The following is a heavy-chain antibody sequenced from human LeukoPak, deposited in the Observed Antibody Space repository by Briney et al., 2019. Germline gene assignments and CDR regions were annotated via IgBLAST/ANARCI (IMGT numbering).Heavy chain of an antibody. Sequence: SETLSLTCTVSGGSISSGSYYWNWIRQPAGKGLEWIGRIYSSGSTNYNPSLKSRVTMSVDTSKNQFSLKLSSVTAADTAVYYCARDNDSRDPPHFDYWGQGTLVTVSS. J-gene: IGHJ4*02. CDR2: IYSSGST. CDR1: GGSISSGSYY. V-gene: IGHV4-61*02. CDR3: ARDNDSRDPPHFDY. D-gene: IGHD3-16*01.